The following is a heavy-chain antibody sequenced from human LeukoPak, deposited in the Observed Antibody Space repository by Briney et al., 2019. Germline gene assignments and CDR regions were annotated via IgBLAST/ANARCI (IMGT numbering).Heavy chain of an antibody. J-gene: IGHJ2*01. CDR3: ATGPRVIMVHGVILDL. CDR2: IIPILGIA. D-gene: IGHD3-10*01. V-gene: IGHV1-69*04. Sequence: SVKVSCKASGGTFSSYAISWVREAPGQGLEWMGRIIPILGIANYAQKFQGRVTITADKSTSTAYMELSSLRSEDTAVYYCATGPRVIMVHGVILDLWGRGTLVTVSS. CDR1: GGTFSSYA.